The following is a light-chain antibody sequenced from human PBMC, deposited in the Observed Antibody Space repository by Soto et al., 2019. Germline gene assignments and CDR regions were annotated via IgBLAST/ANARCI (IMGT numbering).Light chain of an antibody. CDR2: EVN. CDR1: SRDVGASDY. J-gene: IGLJ1*01. V-gene: IGLV2-8*01. Sequence: QSALTQPPSASGSPGQSVAISCTGTSRDVGASDYVSWYQQHSGKAPKLLLYEVNKRPSGVPDRFSGSKSGNTASLTVSALQADDEADYYCPSHSGSSNVLGTGTKLTVL. CDR3: PSHSGSSNV.